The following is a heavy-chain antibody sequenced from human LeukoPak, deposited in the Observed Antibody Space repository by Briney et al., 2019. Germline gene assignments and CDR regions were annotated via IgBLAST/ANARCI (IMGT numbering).Heavy chain of an antibody. CDR1: GYTFTSYG. Sequence: ASVKVSCKASGYTFTSYGISWVRQAPGQGLEWMGWISAYNGNTNYAQKLQGRVTMTTDTSMSTAYMELRSLRSGDTAVYYCARSKEHYYDSSGYPRGFDYWGQGTLVTVSS. CDR2: ISAYNGNT. J-gene: IGHJ4*02. V-gene: IGHV1-18*01. CDR3: ARSKEHYYDSSGYPRGFDY. D-gene: IGHD3-22*01.